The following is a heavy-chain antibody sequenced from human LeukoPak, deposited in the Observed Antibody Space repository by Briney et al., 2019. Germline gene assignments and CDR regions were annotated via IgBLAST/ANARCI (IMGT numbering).Heavy chain of an antibody. CDR3: ASATTGGKVSYYYYMDV. CDR1: GYTFTGYY. V-gene: IGHV1-2*02. CDR2: INPNSGGT. D-gene: IGHD4-17*01. Sequence: ASVKVSCKASGYTFTGYYMHWVRQAPGQGLEWMGWINPNSGGTNYAQKFQGRVTMTRDTSISTAYMELSRLRSDDTALYYCASATTGGKVSYYYYMDVWGKGTTVTVSS. J-gene: IGHJ6*03.